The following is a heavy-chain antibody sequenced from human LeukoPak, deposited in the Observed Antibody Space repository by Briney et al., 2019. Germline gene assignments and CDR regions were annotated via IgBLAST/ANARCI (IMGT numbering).Heavy chain of an antibody. J-gene: IGHJ6*02. Sequence: GGSLRLSCAASGFTFSSYAMSWVRQAPGKGLEWVSAISGSGGSTYYADSVKGRFTISRDNSKNTLYLQMNSLRAEDTAVYYCARGPTRYARHCSSTSCYAPRGMDVWGQGTTVTVSS. CDR1: GFTFSSYA. D-gene: IGHD2-2*01. CDR2: ISGSGGST. V-gene: IGHV3-23*01. CDR3: ARGPTRYARHCSSTSCYAPRGMDV.